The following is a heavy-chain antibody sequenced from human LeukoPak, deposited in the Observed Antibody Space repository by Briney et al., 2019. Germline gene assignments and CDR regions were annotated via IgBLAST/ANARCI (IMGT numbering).Heavy chain of an antibody. CDR1: GGSISSYY. CDR2: IYYSGST. CDR3: ARGVVVPAAIRGAHDYYYYYMDV. Sequence: PSETLSLTCTVSGGSISSYYWSWIRQPPGKGLEWIGYIYYSGSTNYNPSLKSRVTISVDTSKNQFSLKLNSVTAADTAVYYCARGVVVPAAIRGAHDYYYYYMDVWGKGTTVTVSS. J-gene: IGHJ6*03. D-gene: IGHD2-2*02. V-gene: IGHV4-59*01.